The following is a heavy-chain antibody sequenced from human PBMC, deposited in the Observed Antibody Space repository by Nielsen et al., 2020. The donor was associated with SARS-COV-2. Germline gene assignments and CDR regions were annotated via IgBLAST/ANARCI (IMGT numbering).Heavy chain of an antibody. CDR2: ISSSSRYI. D-gene: IGHD4-17*01. Sequence: GESLKISCAASGFTFSSYSMNWVRQAPGKGLEWVSSISSSSRYIYYADSVKGRFTISRDNAKNSLYLQMNSLRAEDTAVYYCASLDYGDSFDIWGQGTMVTVSS. J-gene: IGHJ3*02. V-gene: IGHV3-21*01. CDR3: ASLDYGDSFDI. CDR1: GFTFSSYS.